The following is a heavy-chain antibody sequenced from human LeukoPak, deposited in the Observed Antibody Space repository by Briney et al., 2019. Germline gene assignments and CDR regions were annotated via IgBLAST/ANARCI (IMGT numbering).Heavy chain of an antibody. J-gene: IGHJ6*03. CDR2: INPNSGGT. CDR1: GYTFTGYY. D-gene: IGHD1-26*01. CDR3: ARVATFYYYMDV. Sequence: ASVKVSCKASGYTFTGYYMHWVRQAPGQGLEWMGWINPNSGGTNYAQKFQGRVTITADKSTSTAYMELSSLRSEDTAVYYCARVATFYYYMDVWGKGTTVTVSS. V-gene: IGHV1-2*02.